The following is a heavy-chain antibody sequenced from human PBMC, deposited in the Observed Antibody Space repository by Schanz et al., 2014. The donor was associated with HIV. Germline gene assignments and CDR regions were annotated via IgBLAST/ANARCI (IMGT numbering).Heavy chain of an antibody. J-gene: IGHJ4*02. V-gene: IGHV3-9*01. CDR3: AKETEQLRYLGYFDY. CDR1: GFTFDDYA. Sequence: EVQLVESGGGLVQPGRSLRLSCAASGFTFDDYAMHWVRQAPGKGLEWVSGISWNSGSIGYADSVKGRFTISRDNAKISXYLQMNSLRAEDTALYYCAKETEQLRYLGYFDYWGQGTLVTVSS. D-gene: IGHD3-9*01. CDR2: ISWNSGSI.